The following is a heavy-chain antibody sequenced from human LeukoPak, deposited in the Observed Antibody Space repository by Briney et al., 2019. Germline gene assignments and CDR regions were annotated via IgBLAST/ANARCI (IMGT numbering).Heavy chain of an antibody. V-gene: IGHV3-74*01. D-gene: IGHD3/OR15-3a*01. CDR1: GFTFSNYW. Sequence: GGSLRLSCAASGFTFSNYWMHWVRQAPGKGLVWVSRISSDGSTTTYADSVKGRFTISRDNAKYTLYLQVDSLRGEDSAVYYCARSGASAGSTWTFDSWGQGTLVTVSS. J-gene: IGHJ4*02. CDR3: ARSGASAGSTWTFDS. CDR2: ISSDGSTT.